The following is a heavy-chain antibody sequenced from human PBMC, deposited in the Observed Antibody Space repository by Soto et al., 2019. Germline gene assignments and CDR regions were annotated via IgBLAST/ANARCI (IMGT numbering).Heavy chain of an antibody. CDR3: ARGRGLRYFDWLGGMDV. V-gene: IGHV1-8*01. D-gene: IGHD3-9*01. CDR1: GYTFTSDD. Sequence: ASVKVSCKASGYTFTSDDINWVRQATGEGLEWMGWMIPNSGNTGYAQKFQGRVTMTRNTSISTAYMELSSLRSEDTAVYYCARGRGLRYFDWLGGMDVWGQGTTVTVSS. CDR2: MIPNSGNT. J-gene: IGHJ6*02.